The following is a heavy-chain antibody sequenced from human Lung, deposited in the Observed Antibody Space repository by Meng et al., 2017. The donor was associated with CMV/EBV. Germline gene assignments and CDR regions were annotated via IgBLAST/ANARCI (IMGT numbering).Heavy chain of an antibody. CDR3: AIFQDIVVVPAAIPYYFDY. D-gene: IGHD2-2*02. CDR2: ISSSGSTI. CDR1: GFTFSSYE. J-gene: IGHJ4*02. V-gene: IGHV3-48*03. Sequence: GGSLRLXXAASGFTFSSYEMNWVRQAPGKGLEWVSYISSSGSTIYYADSVKGRFTISRDNAKNSLYLQMNSLRAEDTAVYYCAIFQDIVVVPAAIPYYFDYWGQGTLVTVSS.